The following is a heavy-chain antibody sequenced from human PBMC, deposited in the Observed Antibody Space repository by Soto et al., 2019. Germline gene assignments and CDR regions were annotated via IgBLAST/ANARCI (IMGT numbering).Heavy chain of an antibody. V-gene: IGHV3-53*01. CDR3: AREGSSGWYRGGWFDP. J-gene: IGHJ5*02. Sequence: EVQLVESGGGLIQPGGSLRLSCAASGFTVSSDYMSWVRQAPGKGLEWVSVIYSGGSTYYADSVKGRFTISRDNSKNSLYLQMNSLRAEDTAVYYCAREGSSGWYRGGWFDPWGQGTLVTVSS. D-gene: IGHD6-19*01. CDR1: GFTVSSDY. CDR2: IYSGGST.